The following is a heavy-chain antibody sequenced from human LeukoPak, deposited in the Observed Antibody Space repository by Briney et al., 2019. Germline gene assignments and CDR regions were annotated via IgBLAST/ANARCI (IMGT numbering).Heavy chain of an antibody. CDR1: GGTFSSYA. CDR2: INTNTGNP. J-gene: IGHJ4*02. Sequence: ASVKVSCKASGGTFSSYAISWVRQAPGQGLEWMGWINTNTGNPTYAQGFTGRFVFSLDTSVSTAYLQISSLKAEDTAVYYCATEISTIFGVVPYWGQGTLVTVSS. V-gene: IGHV7-4-1*02. CDR3: ATEISTIFGVVPY. D-gene: IGHD3-3*01.